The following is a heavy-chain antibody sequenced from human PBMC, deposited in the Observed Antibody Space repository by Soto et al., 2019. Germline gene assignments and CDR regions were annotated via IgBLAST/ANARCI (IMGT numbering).Heavy chain of an antibody. CDR3: AHRRGWGGYCSSTSCYKVPYDAFDI. Sequence: SGPTLVNPTQTLTLTCTFSGFSLSTSGVGVGWIRQPPGKALEWLALIYWDDDKRYSPSLKSRLTITKDTSKNQVVLTMTNMDPVDTATYYCAHRRGWGGYCSSTSCYKVPYDAFDIWGQGTMVTVSS. CDR1: GFSLSTSGVG. V-gene: IGHV2-5*02. J-gene: IGHJ3*02. CDR2: IYWDDDK. D-gene: IGHD2-2*02.